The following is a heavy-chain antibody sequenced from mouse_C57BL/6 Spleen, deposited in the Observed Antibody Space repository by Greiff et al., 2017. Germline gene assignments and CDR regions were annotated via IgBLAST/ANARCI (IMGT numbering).Heavy chain of an antibody. Sequence: QVQLQQPGAELVKPGASVKLSCKASGYTFTSYWMQWVKQRPGQGLEWIGEIDPSDSYTNYNQKFKGKATLTVYTSSSTAYMQLSSLTSEDSAVYYCARRVLITTVEEAYWGQGTLVTVSA. V-gene: IGHV1-50*01. CDR2: IDPSDSYT. CDR3: ARRVLITTVEEAY. D-gene: IGHD1-1*01. J-gene: IGHJ3*01. CDR1: GYTFTSYW.